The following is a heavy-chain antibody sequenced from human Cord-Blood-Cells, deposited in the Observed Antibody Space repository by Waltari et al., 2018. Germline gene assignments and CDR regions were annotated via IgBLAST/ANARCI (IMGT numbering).Heavy chain of an antibody. J-gene: IGHJ4*02. CDR3: ARDPLRYSSGANY. V-gene: IGHV3-7*01. CDR2: IKQDGSEK. Sequence: EVQLVESGGGLVQPGGSLGLSCAASGFTFSSYWLRWVRQASGKGLEWVANIKQDGSEKYYVDSVKGRFTISRDNAKNSLYLQMNSLRAEDTAVYYCARDPLRYSSGANYWGQGTLVTVSS. CDR1: GFTFSSYW. D-gene: IGHD6-19*01.